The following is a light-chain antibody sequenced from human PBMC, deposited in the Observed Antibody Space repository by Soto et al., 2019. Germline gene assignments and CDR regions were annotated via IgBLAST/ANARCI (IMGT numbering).Light chain of an antibody. CDR3: QQSYSSPLT. CDR1: QNMNIY. CDR2: SAS. J-gene: IGKJ4*01. V-gene: IGKV1-39*01. Sequence: IQMTQSPSSLSASVGDRVTITRRASQNMNIYLNWYQQKLVKAPNLLIYSASSLQSVVPSRFSGSGSGTDLTLTISSLHPEDLATYYCQQSYSSPLTFGGGTKV.